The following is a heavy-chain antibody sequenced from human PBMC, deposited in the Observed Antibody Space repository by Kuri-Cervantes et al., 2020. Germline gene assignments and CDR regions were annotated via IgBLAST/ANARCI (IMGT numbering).Heavy chain of an antibody. V-gene: IGHV4-59*01. CDR3: ASDAVVATPGAFDI. J-gene: IGHJ3*02. Sequence: SETLSLTCTASGGSISSYYWSWIRQPPGKGLEWIGYIYYSGSTNYNPSLKSRVTISVDTSKNQFSLKLSSVTAADTAVYYCASDAVVATPGAFDIWGQGTTVTVSS. CDR1: GGSISSYY. CDR2: IYYSGST. D-gene: IGHD5-12*01.